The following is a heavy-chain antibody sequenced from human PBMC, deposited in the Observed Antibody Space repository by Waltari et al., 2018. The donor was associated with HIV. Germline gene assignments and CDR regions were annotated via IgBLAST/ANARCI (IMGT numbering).Heavy chain of an antibody. D-gene: IGHD3-10*01. V-gene: IGHV3-30*04. Sequence: QVRLVVSGGGVVQAERSLGRSCAAPGFLFSRYAMPWVRQAPGKGLEWVAVISNDGNNKYYADSVKGRFTISRDNSRDTLYLQMDSLRAEDTAQYYCARDGEFGRSVNHFDNKDVWGQGTTVTVSS. CDR3: ARDGEFGRSVNHFDNKDV. CDR1: GFLFSRYA. CDR2: ISNDGNNK. J-gene: IGHJ6*02.